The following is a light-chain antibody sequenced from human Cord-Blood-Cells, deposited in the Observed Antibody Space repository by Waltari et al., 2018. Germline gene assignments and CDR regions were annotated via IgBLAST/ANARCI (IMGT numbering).Light chain of an antibody. J-gene: IGLJ3*02. CDR1: SSDVGGYNL. CDR3: CSYAGSSSWV. Sequence: QSALTQPASVSGSPGQSITIPCTGTSSDVGGYNLVSWYQQHPGKAPELMIYEGSKRPSGVSNRFSGSKSGNTASLTLSGLQAEDAADYYCCSYAGSSSWVFGGGTKLTVL. V-gene: IGLV2-23*01. CDR2: EGS.